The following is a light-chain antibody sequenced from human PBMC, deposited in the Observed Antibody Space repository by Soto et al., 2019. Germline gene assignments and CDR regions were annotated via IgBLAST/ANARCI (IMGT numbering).Light chain of an antibody. J-gene: IGKJ2*01. CDR3: QQSYNSPYT. V-gene: IGKV1-39*01. CDR1: QTINKN. Sequence: DIQMTQSPTSLSASVGDRVTITCRASQTINKNLNWYRHKLGKAPELLIYDASDSQAGVPSRFSGSGSGTDFTLIIRGLQPEDFATYYCQQSYNSPYTFGQGTKLEIK. CDR2: DAS.